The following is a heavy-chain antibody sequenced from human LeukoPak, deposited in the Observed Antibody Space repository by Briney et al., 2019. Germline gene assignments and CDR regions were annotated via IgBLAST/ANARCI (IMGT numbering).Heavy chain of an antibody. D-gene: IGHD3-9*01. CDR2: IYYSGST. CDR1: GGSISSYY. Sequence: SETLSLTCTVSGGSISSYYWSWIRQPPGKGLEWIGYIYYSGSTNYNPSLKSRVTISVDTSKNQFSLKLSSVTAADTAAYYCARVAPVRGYDILTGYHKYFDYWGQGTLVTVSS. CDR3: ARVAPVRGYDILTGYHKYFDY. V-gene: IGHV4-59*01. J-gene: IGHJ4*02.